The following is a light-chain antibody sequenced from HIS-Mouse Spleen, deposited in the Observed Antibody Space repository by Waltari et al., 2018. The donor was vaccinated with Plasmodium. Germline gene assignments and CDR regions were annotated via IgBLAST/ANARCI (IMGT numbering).Light chain of an antibody. Sequence: QSALTQPRSVSGSPGQSVTISCTGTRSDVGGYNYVSGYQQHPGKAPKLMIYDVSKRPSGVPDRFSGSKSGNTASLTISGLQAEDEADYYCCSYAGSYTYVFGTGTKVTVL. J-gene: IGLJ1*01. V-gene: IGLV2-11*01. CDR2: DVS. CDR1: RSDVGGYNY. CDR3: CSYAGSYTYV.